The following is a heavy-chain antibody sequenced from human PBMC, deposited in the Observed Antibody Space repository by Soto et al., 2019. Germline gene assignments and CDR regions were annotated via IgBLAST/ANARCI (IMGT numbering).Heavy chain of an antibody. CDR1: GFTFSSYW. D-gene: IGHD2-2*01. CDR3: ARVEGSIVVVPAASDWFDP. V-gene: IGHV3-7*03. Sequence: PGGSLRLSCADSGFTFSSYWMSWVRQAPGKGLEWVANIKQDGSEKYYVDSVKGRFTISRDNAKNSLYLQMNSLRAEDTAVYYCARVEGSIVVVPAASDWFDPWGQGTLVTVSS. J-gene: IGHJ5*02. CDR2: IKQDGSEK.